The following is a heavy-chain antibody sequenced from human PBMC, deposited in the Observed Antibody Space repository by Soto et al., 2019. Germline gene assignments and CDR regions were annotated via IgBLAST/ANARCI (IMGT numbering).Heavy chain of an antibody. CDR2: MYYSGIT. CDR1: GGSINSGDYY. V-gene: IGHV4-30-4*01. D-gene: IGHD3-10*01. CDR3: ARWSGVGVAGMDV. J-gene: IGHJ6*02. Sequence: QVQLQESGPRLVKSSQTLYLTCTVSGGSINSGDYYWSWIRQSPGKGLEWVGYMYYSGITDYNASLKSRITMSMDTSKNQFSLKLTSVPAADTAVYFCARWSGVGVAGMDVWGQGTTVTVSS.